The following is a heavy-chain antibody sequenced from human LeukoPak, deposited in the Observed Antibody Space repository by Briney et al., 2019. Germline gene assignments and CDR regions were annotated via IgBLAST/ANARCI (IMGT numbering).Heavy chain of an antibody. CDR2: FDPEDGET. CDR3: ATLNTMADAFDI. Sequence: GASVKVSGKVSGYTLTKLSMHWVRQAPGKGLEWMGGFDPEDGETIYAQKFQGRVTMTEDTSTDTAYMELSSLRSEDTAVYYCATLNTMADAFDIWGQGTMVTVSS. V-gene: IGHV1-24*01. J-gene: IGHJ3*02. CDR1: GYTLTKLS. D-gene: IGHD3-10*01.